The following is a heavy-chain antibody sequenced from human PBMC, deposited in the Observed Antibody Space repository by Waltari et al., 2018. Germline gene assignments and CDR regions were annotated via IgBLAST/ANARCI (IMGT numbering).Heavy chain of an antibody. CDR3: ARGGLDCSGGSCYTGAKSYPY. CDR1: GGSFSGYS. CDR2: INHSGST. Sequence: QVQLQQWGAGLLKPSEPLSLTCAVYGGSFSGYSWSWIRQRPGQGLEWIGEINHSGSTNYNPSLKSRVTISVDTSKNQFSLKLSSVTAADTAVYYCARGGLDCSGGSCYTGAKSYPYWGQGTLVTVSS. D-gene: IGHD2-15*01. V-gene: IGHV4-34*01. J-gene: IGHJ4*02.